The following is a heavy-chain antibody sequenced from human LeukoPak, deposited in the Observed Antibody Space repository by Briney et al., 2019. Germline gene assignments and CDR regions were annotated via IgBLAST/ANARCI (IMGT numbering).Heavy chain of an antibody. CDR1: GYSISSGYY. Sequence: SETLSLTCTVSGYSISSGYYWGWIRQPPGKGLEWIGSIYHSGSTYYNPSLKSRVTISVDTSKNQFSLKLSSVTAADTAVYYCARGPPRRSGLINITMVRGVPSNYWGQGTLVTVSS. D-gene: IGHD3-10*01. J-gene: IGHJ4*02. V-gene: IGHV4-38-2*02. CDR3: ARGPPRRSGLINITMVRGVPSNY. CDR2: IYHSGST.